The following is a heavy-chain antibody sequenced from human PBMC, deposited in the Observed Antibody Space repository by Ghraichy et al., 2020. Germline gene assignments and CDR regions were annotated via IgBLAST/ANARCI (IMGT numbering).Heavy chain of an antibody. D-gene: IGHD3-22*01. J-gene: IGHJ4*02. CDR1: GFTFSSYS. CDR3: ARDPPDSSGYYDDY. CDR2: ISSSSSYI. V-gene: IGHV3-21*01. Sequence: LTCAASGFTFSSYSMNWVRQAPGKGLEWVSSISSSSSYIYYADSVKGRFTISRDNAKNSLYLQMNSLRAEDTAVYYCARDPPDSSGYYDDYWGQGTLVTVSS.